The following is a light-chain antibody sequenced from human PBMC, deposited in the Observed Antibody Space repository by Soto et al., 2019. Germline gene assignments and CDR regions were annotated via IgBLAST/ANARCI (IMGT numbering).Light chain of an antibody. J-gene: IGLJ1*01. Sequence: QSVLTQPASVSGSPGQSITISCTGTSSDVGSYNLVSWYQQHPGKAPKLMIYEVSKRPSGVSNRFSGSKSGNTASLTISGLQAEDEADYYCCSYAGSITFLYAFGTGTKVTVL. CDR2: EVS. CDR1: SSDVGSYNL. CDR3: CSYAGSITFLYA. V-gene: IGLV2-23*02.